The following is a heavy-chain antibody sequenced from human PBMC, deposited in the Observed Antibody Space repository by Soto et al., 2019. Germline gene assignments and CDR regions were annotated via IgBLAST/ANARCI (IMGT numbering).Heavy chain of an antibody. D-gene: IGHD1-1*01. CDR3: ARRKERSGPHYFDS. CDR1: GYTFITYD. CDR2: MNPYNGNA. Sequence: ASVKVSCKASGYTFITYDINWVRQAPGQGLEWMGWMNPYNGNAGYAQKFQGRVTMTRNTSISTAYMELTSLKSNDTAVYFCARRKERSGPHYFDSWGQGALVTVSS. J-gene: IGHJ4*02. V-gene: IGHV1-8*01.